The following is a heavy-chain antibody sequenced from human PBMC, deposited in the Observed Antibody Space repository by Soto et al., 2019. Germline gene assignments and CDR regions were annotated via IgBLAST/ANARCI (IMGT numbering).Heavy chain of an antibody. CDR2: IIHTGST. CDR3: ARVHVMVVAGSTFDY. Sequence: SETLPLTCAVFGGSFSGYYWSWIRQPPGKGLEWIGEIIHTGSTNYNPSLKSRVTMSIDTSKKQFSLKLSSVTAADTAVYYCARVHVMVVAGSTFDYWGHGTLVT. V-gene: IGHV4-34*12. D-gene: IGHD6-19*01. J-gene: IGHJ4*03. CDR1: GGSFSGYY.